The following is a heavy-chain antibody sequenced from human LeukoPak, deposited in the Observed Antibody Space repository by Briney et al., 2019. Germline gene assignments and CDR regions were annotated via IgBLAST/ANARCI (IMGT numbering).Heavy chain of an antibody. CDR1: GGSTSTGSYY. D-gene: IGHD5-24*01. V-gene: IGHV4-61*02. Sequence: SQTLSLTCTVSGGSTSTGSYYWTWARQPAGKGLEWIGRIYTVGGTHYNPSLKSRVTISVDASEHQFSLKLSSVTAADTAVYYCARENLGRRDYYGLDVWGQGTAVTVSS. CDR3: ARENLGRRDYYGLDV. CDR2: IYTVGGT. J-gene: IGHJ6*02.